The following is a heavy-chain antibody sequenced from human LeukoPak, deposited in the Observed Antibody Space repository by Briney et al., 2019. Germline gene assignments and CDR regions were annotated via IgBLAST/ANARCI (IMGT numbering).Heavy chain of an antibody. CDR2: ISGSGGST. V-gene: IGHV3-23*01. D-gene: IGHD4-17*01. CDR3: AKSSKSNHGDLDY. Sequence: GGSLRLSCAASGFTFDDYAMHWVRQAPGKGLEWVSTISGSGGSTYYADSVKGRFTISRDNSKNTLYLQMNSLRAEDTAVYYCAKSSKSNHGDLDYWGQGTLVTVSS. CDR1: GFTFDDYA. J-gene: IGHJ4*02.